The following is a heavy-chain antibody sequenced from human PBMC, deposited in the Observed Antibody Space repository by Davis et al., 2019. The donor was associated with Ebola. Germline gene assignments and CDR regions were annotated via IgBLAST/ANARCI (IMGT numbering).Heavy chain of an antibody. CDR3: ARRITIFGVAPHDAFDI. CDR1: GGTFSSYA. CDR2: IIPILGIA. V-gene: IGHV1-69*04. Sequence: AASVKVSCKASGGTFSSYAISWVRQAPGQGLEWMGRIIPILGIANYAQKFQGRVTITADESTSTAYMELSSLRSEDTAVYYCARRITIFGVAPHDAFDIWGQGTMVTVSS. J-gene: IGHJ3*02. D-gene: IGHD3-3*01.